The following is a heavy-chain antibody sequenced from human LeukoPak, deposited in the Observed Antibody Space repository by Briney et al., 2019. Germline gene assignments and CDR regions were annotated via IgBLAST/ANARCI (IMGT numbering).Heavy chain of an antibody. V-gene: IGHV4-59*08. Sequence: PSETLSLTCTVSAGSISNYYWSWMRQTPGKGLEWIGYIFYSGSTNYNPSLKSRVTISVDTSKNQFSLKLSSVTAADTAVYFCARHGGGDSSVDSWGQGTLVTVSS. CDR2: IFYSGST. J-gene: IGHJ5*01. D-gene: IGHD3-22*01. CDR1: AGSISNYY. CDR3: ARHGGGDSSVDS.